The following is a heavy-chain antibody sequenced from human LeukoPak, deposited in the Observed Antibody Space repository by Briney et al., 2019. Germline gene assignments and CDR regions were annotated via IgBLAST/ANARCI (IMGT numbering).Heavy chain of an antibody. J-gene: IGHJ5*02. Sequence: SETLSLTCTVSGGSISSGSYYWSWIRQPAGKGLEWIGRNYTSGGTNYNPSLKSRVTISVDTSKNQFSLKLSSVTAADTAVYYCARGSITMVRGVISWFDPWGQGTLVTVSS. CDR1: GGSISSGSYY. CDR3: ARGSITMVRGVISWFDP. D-gene: IGHD3-10*01. CDR2: NYTSGGT. V-gene: IGHV4-61*02.